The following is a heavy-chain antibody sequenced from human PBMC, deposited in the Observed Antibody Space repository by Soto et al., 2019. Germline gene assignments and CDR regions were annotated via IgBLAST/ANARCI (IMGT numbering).Heavy chain of an antibody. CDR3: ARGPGTMAKIDY. J-gene: IGHJ4*02. V-gene: IGHV4-31*03. CDR2: IYYSGNT. Sequence: QVQLQESGPGLVKPSQTLSLTCTVSGGSISSGGYYWSWIRQHPGKGLEWIGYIYYSGNTYYNPSLKSRVTISVXXXKNQFSXXXSSVTAADTAVYYCARGPGTMAKIDYWGQGTLVTVSS. D-gene: IGHD3-10*01. CDR1: GGSISSGGYY.